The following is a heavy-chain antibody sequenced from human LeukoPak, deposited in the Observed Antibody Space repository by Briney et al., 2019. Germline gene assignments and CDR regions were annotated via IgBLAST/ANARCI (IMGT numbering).Heavy chain of an antibody. CDR2: ISAYNGNT. CDR1: GYTFTSYG. V-gene: IGHV1-18*01. Sequence: ASVKVSCKASGYTFTSYGISWVRQAPGQGLEWMGWISAYNGNTNYAQKLQGRATMTTDTSTSTAYMELRSLRSDDTAVYYCARDDSVGGSYYAHNFDYWGQGTLVTVSS. J-gene: IGHJ4*02. D-gene: IGHD1-26*01. CDR3: ARDDSVGGSYYAHNFDY.